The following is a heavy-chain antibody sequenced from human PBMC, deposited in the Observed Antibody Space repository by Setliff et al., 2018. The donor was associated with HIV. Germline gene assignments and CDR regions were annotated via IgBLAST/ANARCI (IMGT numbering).Heavy chain of an antibody. CDR2: ITSSGSTI. J-gene: IGHJ4*01. Sequence: YYWGWIRQPPGKGLEWVSYITSSGSTIYYADSVRGRFTVSRDNAKNSVFLQMNRLRGEDTGVYYCARLGTARSFDIWGLGTLVTVSS. D-gene: IGHD7-27*01. CDR3: ARLGTARSFDI. CDR1: YY. V-gene: IGHV3-11*04.